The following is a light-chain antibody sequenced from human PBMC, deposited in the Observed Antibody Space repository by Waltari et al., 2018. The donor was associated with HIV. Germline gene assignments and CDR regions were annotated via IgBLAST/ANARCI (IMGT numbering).Light chain of an antibody. J-gene: IGLJ2*01. Sequence: YVLTQPPSVSVAPGPTARIPCGGDNIAGRKVHWYQRRPGQAPALVVFDDSDRPSGIPERFSGSISGNTATLIISRVEDGDEADYYCQVWDESNEQVVFGGGTRLTVL. CDR1: NIAGRK. CDR3: QVWDESNEQVV. V-gene: IGLV3-21*02. CDR2: DDS.